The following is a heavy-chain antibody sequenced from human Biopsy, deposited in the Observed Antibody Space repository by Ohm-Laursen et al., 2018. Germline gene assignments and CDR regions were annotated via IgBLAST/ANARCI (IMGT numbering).Heavy chain of an antibody. Sequence: TLSLTCTVSGVSINTGGYYWPWIRQHPGTGLEWIGYIHYSGNTLYNPSLKSRLTISVDTSRNQFSLKLTSVTAADTALYYCTRAGGGKIYGLWGQGTLVTVSS. CDR3: TRAGGGKIYGL. D-gene: IGHD3-16*01. CDR1: GVSINTGGYY. V-gene: IGHV4-31*03. CDR2: IHYSGNT. J-gene: IGHJ4*02.